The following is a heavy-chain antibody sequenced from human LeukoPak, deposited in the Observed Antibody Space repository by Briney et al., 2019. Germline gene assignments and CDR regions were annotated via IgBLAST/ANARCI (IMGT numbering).Heavy chain of an antibody. CDR2: IIPIFGTA. J-gene: IGHJ3*02. CDR1: GGTFSSYA. Sequence: SVKVSCKASGGTFSSYAISWVRQAPGQGLEWMGGIIPIFGTANYAQKFQGRVTSTTDESTSTAYMELSSLRSEDTAVYYCARDLHYDSSGYYYGADAFDIWGQGTMVTVSS. D-gene: IGHD3-22*01. V-gene: IGHV1-69*05. CDR3: ARDLHYDSSGYYYGADAFDI.